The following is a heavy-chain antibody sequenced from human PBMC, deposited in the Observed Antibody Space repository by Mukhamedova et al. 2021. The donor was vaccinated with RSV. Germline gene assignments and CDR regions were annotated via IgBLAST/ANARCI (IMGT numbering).Heavy chain of an antibody. Sequence: GKGLEWMGIIYPGDSDTRYSPSFQGQVTISADKSISTAYLQWSSLKAPDTAMYYCARGLHCSGCTCLGDYWGQGTLVTVSS. CDR3: ARGLHCSGCTCLGDY. V-gene: IGHV5-51*01. J-gene: IGHJ4*02. CDR2: IYPGDSDT. D-gene: IGHD2-15*01.